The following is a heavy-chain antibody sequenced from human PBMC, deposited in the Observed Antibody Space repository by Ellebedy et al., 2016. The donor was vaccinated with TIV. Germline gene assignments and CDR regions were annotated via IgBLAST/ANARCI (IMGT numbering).Heavy chain of an antibody. Sequence: AASVKVSCKASGYTFALYTMHWVRQAPGQRLEWLGWSNTDTGNTEYSQHFQGRVTFTTDTAASTVYRSLSSLGSEDTAVYYCAKDRGGTGDFDYWGQGTLVTVSS. V-gene: IGHV1-3*04. CDR3: AKDRGGTGDFDY. CDR1: GYTFALYT. CDR2: SNTDTGNT. J-gene: IGHJ4*02. D-gene: IGHD3-16*01.